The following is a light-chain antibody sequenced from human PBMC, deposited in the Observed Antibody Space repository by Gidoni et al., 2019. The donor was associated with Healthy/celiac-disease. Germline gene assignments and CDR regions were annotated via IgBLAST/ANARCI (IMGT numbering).Light chain of an antibody. J-gene: IGKJ2*01. CDR3: QQYNSYT. Sequence: DIHMTPSPSPLSASVGDRVTITCRARQSISSWLAWYQEKPGKAPKLLIYDASSLGSGVPSRFSGSGSGTEFTLTISSLQPDDFATYYCQQYNSYTFXQXTKLEIK. CDR1: QSISSW. CDR2: DAS. V-gene: IGKV1-5*01.